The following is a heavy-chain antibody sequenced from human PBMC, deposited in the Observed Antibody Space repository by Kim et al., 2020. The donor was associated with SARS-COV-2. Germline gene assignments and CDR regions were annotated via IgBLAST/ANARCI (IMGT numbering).Heavy chain of an antibody. CDR2: INHSGST. CDR3: ARVRGVTVLLGYYYDGMDV. V-gene: IGHV4-34*01. Sequence: SETLSLTCAVYGGSFSGYYWSWIRQPPGKGLEWIGEINHSGSTNYNPPLKSRVTISVDTSKNQFSLKLSSVTATDTAVYYCARVRGVTVLLGYYYDGMDVWDQGTTVTVSS. D-gene: IGHD3-10*01. J-gene: IGHJ6*02. CDR1: GGSFSGYY.